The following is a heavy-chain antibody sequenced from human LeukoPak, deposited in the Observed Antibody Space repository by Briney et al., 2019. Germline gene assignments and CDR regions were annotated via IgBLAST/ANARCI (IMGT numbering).Heavy chain of an antibody. Sequence: ASVKVSCKASGYTFTGYYMHWVRQAPGQGPEWMGWINPNSGGTNYAQKFQGRVTMTRDTSISTAYMELSRLRSDDTAVYYCASPYCSSTSCYSQAAFDIWGQGTMVTVSS. J-gene: IGHJ3*02. CDR3: ASPYCSSTSCYSQAAFDI. V-gene: IGHV1-2*02. D-gene: IGHD2-2*02. CDR2: INPNSGGT. CDR1: GYTFTGYY.